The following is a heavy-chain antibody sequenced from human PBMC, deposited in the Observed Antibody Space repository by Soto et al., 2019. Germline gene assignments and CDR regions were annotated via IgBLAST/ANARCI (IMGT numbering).Heavy chain of an antibody. CDR3: AKDRLGGNFDY. CDR1: GFTSSV. V-gene: IGHV3-23*01. CDR2: SDFSGST. Sequence: GGSLRLSCAASGFTSSVTWVRQAPGKGLEWVSASDFSGSTYYADSVKGRFTISRDNSKNTLYLQMNSLRVEDTAVYYCAKDRLGGNFDYWGQGTQVTVSS. J-gene: IGHJ4*02.